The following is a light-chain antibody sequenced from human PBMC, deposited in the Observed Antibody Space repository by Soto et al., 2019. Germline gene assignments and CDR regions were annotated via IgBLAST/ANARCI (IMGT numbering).Light chain of an antibody. Sequence: QSVLTQPASVSGSPGQSITISCTGTTSDVGGYNYVSWYQQHPGKAPKLMIYEVSNRPSGVSNRFSGSKSGNTASLTISGLQADDEADYYCSSYTTSSTLEVFGGGTKLPVL. V-gene: IGLV2-14*01. CDR2: EVS. J-gene: IGLJ3*02. CDR3: SSYTTSSTLEV. CDR1: TSDVGGYNY.